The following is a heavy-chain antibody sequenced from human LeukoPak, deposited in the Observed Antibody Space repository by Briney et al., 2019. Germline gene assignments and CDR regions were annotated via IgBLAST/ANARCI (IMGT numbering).Heavy chain of an antibody. Sequence: AGGSLRVSCAASGFTVSSNYISWVRQAPGKGLEWVSVIYSGGSTYYAESVKGRFTISRDNSKNTLYLLMNSMRAEDTAVYYCVRVPSCDYYYYMDVWGKGTTVTVSS. V-gene: IGHV3-53*01. CDR1: GFTVSSNY. CDR3: VRVPSCDYYYYMDV. J-gene: IGHJ6*03. CDR2: IYSGGST. D-gene: IGHD2-21*01.